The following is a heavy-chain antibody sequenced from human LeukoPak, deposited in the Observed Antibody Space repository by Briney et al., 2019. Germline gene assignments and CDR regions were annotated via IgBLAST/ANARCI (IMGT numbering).Heavy chain of an antibody. CDR2: IRYDGSNK. D-gene: IGHD3-10*01. CDR3: AKDKSSRYGSGSHDY. CDR1: GFTFSSYG. V-gene: IGHV3-30*02. Sequence: PGGSLRLSCAASGFTFSSYGIHWVRQTPGKGLEWVAFIRYDGSNKYYADSVKGRFTISRDNSKNTLYLQMNSLRAEDTAVYYCAKDKSSRYGSGSHDYWGQGTLVTVSS. J-gene: IGHJ4*02.